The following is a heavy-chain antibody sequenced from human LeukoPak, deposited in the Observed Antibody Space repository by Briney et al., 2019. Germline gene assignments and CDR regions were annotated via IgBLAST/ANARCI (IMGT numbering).Heavy chain of an antibody. V-gene: IGHV4-34*01. Sequence: SETLSLTCAVYGESFGGYYWSWIRQPPGKGLEWIGDINHSGTTNYNPSLKRRATISVDTSKNQFSLNLKSLSAADTAVYYCARARETVAIDYWGQGTLVAVSS. D-gene: IGHD5-12*01. J-gene: IGHJ4*02. CDR2: INHSGTT. CDR3: ARARETVAIDY. CDR1: GESFGGYY.